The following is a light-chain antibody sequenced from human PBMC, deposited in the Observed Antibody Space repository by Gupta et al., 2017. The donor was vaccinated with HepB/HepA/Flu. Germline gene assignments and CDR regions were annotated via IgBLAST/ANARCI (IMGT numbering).Light chain of an antibody. J-gene: IGLJ2*01. V-gene: IGLV3-21*03. Sequence: VLTQSASLSVAPGKTDRITCGGIPIGSKSVHWYQQKSGQAPVLVVYDDSVKPSGIPERFSGSNSGNTPTLTISRVEAGDDADYYFHVWDRSDLVFGGGTKLTVL. CDR2: DDS. CDR3: HVWDRSDLV. CDR1: PIGSKS.